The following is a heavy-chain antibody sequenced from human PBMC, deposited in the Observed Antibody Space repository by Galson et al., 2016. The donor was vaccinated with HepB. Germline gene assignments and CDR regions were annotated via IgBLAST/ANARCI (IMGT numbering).Heavy chain of an antibody. D-gene: IGHD4-17*01. CDR3: ARELGVTTFSDYYYYVMDV. V-gene: IGHV3-30-3*01. J-gene: IGHJ6*02. CDR2: ISYHGSKK. CDR1: GFTFSSYA. Sequence: SLRLSCAASGFTFSSYAMHWVRQAPGKGLEWVAIISYHGSKKYYADSVKGRFTISRDNSKKTLYLQMNSLRAEDTAVYYCARELGVTTFSDYYYYVMDVWGQGTTVTVSS.